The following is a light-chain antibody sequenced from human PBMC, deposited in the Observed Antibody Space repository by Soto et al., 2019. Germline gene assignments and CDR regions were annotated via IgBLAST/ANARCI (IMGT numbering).Light chain of an antibody. CDR2: EVS. CDR1: RNDVGGYDY. Sequence: QSALTQPPSASGSPGQSVTISCTGTRNDVGGYDYVSWYQQHPGKAPKLMIYEVSKRTSGVPDRFSGSKSGNTASLTISGLQAEDDADYYCCSYAGTYTFYVFGTGTKVTVL. J-gene: IGLJ1*01. V-gene: IGLV2-11*01. CDR3: CSYAGTYTFYV.